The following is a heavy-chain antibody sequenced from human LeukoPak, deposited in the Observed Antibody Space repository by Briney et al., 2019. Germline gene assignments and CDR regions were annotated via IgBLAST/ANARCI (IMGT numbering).Heavy chain of an antibody. J-gene: IGHJ3*02. CDR2: IYSGGST. Sequence: GGSLRLSCAASGFPFSTYWMTWVRQAPGKGLEWVAVIYSGGSTYYADSVKGRFTISRDNSKNTLYLQMNSLRAEDTAVYYCARYGDYRDPDAFDIWGQGTMVTVSS. CDR1: GFPFSTYW. V-gene: IGHV3-53*01. CDR3: ARYGDYRDPDAFDI. D-gene: IGHD4-17*01.